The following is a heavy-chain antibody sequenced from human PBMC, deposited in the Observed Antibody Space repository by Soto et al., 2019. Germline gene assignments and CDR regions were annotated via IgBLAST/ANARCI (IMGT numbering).Heavy chain of an antibody. V-gene: IGHV4-34*01. D-gene: IGHD6-19*01. CDR3: ARGLTGVAGCYFDY. Sequence: QVQLQQWGAGLLKPSETLSLTCAVYGGSFSGYYWSWIRQPPGKGLEWIGEINHSGSTNYNPSLKSRLTISVYTAKNQFSLRLSSVTAADTAVYYCARGLTGVAGCYFDYWGQGTLVTVSS. CDR2: INHSGST. J-gene: IGHJ4*02. CDR1: GGSFSGYY.